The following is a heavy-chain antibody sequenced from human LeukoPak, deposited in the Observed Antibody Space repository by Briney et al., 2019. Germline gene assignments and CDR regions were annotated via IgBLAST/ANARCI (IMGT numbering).Heavy chain of an antibody. Sequence: GGSLRLSGAASGNYWMHWVRQAPGKGLVWVSHINSDGSWTSYADSVKGRFTISKDNAKNTVYLQMNSLRAEDTAVYYCVSFYETYWGRGTLVTVSS. CDR2: INSDGSWT. CDR1: GNYW. J-gene: IGHJ4*02. D-gene: IGHD2/OR15-2a*01. CDR3: VSFYETY. V-gene: IGHV3-74*01.